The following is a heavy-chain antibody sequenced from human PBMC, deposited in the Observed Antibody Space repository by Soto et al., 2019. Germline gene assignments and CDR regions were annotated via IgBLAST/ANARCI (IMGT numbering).Heavy chain of an antibody. Sequence: KTSETLSLTCAVYGGSFSGYYWTWIRQPPGKGLEWIGEINDSGGTDYNPSLKSRVTISLDTSKNQLSLKLSSVTAADTAVYYCARGRKGFSSSCYVDWGQGTQVTVSS. J-gene: IGHJ4*02. CDR3: ARGRKGFSSSCYVD. V-gene: IGHV4-34*01. CDR1: GGSFSGYY. D-gene: IGHD6-13*01. CDR2: INDSGGT.